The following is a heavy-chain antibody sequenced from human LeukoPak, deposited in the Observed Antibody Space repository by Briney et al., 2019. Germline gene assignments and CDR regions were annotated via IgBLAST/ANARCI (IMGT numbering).Heavy chain of an antibody. V-gene: IGHV3-7*04. J-gene: IGHJ4*02. CDR1: GFTFSSYW. CDR2: IKQDGSKK. D-gene: IGHD5-24*01. Sequence: PGGSLRLSCAASGFTFSSYWMTWVRQAPGKGLEWAANIKQDGSKKSYVDSVKGRFTISRDNAKNSLYLQMNSLRAEDTAIYYCTRVGYIDEGIDYWGQGTLVTVSS. CDR3: TRVGYIDEGIDY.